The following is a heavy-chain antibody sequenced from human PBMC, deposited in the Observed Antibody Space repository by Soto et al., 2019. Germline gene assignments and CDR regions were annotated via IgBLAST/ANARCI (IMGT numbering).Heavy chain of an antibody. CDR2: ISSSSSYI. J-gene: IGHJ4*02. D-gene: IGHD2-21*01. CDR1: GFTFSSYS. CDR3: ASFSTSGGEGL. Sequence: GGSLRLSCAASGFTFSSYSMNWVRQAPGKGLEWVSSISSSSSYIYYADSVKGRFTISRDNAKNSLYLQMNSLRAEDTAVYYCASFSTSGGEGLWGQGTLVTVSS. V-gene: IGHV3-21*01.